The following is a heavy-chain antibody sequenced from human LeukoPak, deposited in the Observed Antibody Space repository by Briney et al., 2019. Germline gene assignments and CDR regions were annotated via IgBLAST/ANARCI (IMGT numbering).Heavy chain of an antibody. V-gene: IGHV4-59*10. J-gene: IGHJ4*02. CDR3: ARAYCGGDCYLERVPLTFDY. Sequence: PSETLSLTCAVYGGSFSGYYWSWIRQPAGKGLEWIGRIYTSGSTNYNPSLKSRVTISVDTSKNRFSLKLSSVTAADTAVYYCARAYCGGDCYLERVPLTFDYWGQGTLVTVSS. D-gene: IGHD2-21*02. CDR1: GGSFSGYY. CDR2: IYTSGST.